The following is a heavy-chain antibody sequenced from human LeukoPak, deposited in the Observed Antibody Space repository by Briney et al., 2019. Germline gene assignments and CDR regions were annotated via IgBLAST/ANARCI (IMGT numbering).Heavy chain of an antibody. V-gene: IGHV3-7*01. CDR2: IKQDGSVE. CDR1: GFTFENYW. J-gene: IGHJ4*02. Sequence: GGSLRLSCAASGFTFENYWMSWVRQAPGKGPEWVAHIKQDGSVEHYLDSVKGRFTISRDDAESSVILQMTSLRAEDTAVYFCARWAGVTDYWGQGTLVTVSS. D-gene: IGHD4-23*01. CDR3: ARWAGVTDY.